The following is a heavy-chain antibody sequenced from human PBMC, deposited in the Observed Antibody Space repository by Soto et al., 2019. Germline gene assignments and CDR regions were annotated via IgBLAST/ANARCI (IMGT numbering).Heavy chain of an antibody. D-gene: IGHD1-20*01. J-gene: IGHJ6*02. CDR1: GFTFSASS. CDR2: IRSKANSYAT. Sequence: EGSLRLSCAASGFTFSASSKHVVRLPFGKGLEWVGRIRSKANSYATAYAASVKGRFTISRDDSKNTAYLQMNSLKTEDTAVYYCTAYFVYNWRGSKERDMVVLRHATTVT. V-gene: IGHV3-73*01. CDR3: TAYFVYNWRGSKERDMVV.